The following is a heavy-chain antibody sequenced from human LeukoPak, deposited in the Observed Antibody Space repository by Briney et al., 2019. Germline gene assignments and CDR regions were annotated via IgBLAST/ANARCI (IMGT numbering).Heavy chain of an antibody. J-gene: IGHJ4*02. D-gene: IGHD5-18*01. CDR2: IYYSGST. CDR3: ARRYSYPGGDYFDY. Sequence: SETLSLTCTVSGGSISSYYWSWIRQPPGKGLEWIGYIYYSGSTNYNPSLKSRVTISVDTSKNQFSLKLSSVTAADTAVYYCARRYSYPGGDYFDYWGQGTLVTVSS. V-gene: IGHV4-59*01. CDR1: GGSISSYY.